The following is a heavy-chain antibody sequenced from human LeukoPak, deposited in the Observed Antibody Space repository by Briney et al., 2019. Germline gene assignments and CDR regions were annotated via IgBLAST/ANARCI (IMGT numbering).Heavy chain of an antibody. CDR1: GGSFSSDY. CDR3: AKSHPAVTTTDWYFDL. J-gene: IGHJ2*01. Sequence: SQTLSLTCTVSGGSFSSDYWSWIRQSPGKGLEWIGYISYSGETKYSPSLKSRVTMSGDRSKNTFSLRMTSVTAADTAVYFCAKSHPAVTTTDWYFDLWGRGTLVTISS. CDR2: ISYSGET. D-gene: IGHD4-17*01. V-gene: IGHV4-59*03.